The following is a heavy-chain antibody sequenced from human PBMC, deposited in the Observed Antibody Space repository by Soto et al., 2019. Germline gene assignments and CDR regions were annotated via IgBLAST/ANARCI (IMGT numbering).Heavy chain of an antibody. J-gene: IGHJ6*02. Sequence: GPPVKVSSKAAGCTFSGYSITCVRQARGQGLEGMGRISGYNGNTNYARTLRGRLTLTTDTSTSTAYMELRSLTSHDTAVYYCARDVFCGGAPACPDMDVWGQGTTVTVSS. V-gene: IGHV1-18*04. CDR2: ISGYNGNT. CDR1: GCTFSGYS. D-gene: IGHD2-21*01. CDR3: ARDVFCGGAPACPDMDV.